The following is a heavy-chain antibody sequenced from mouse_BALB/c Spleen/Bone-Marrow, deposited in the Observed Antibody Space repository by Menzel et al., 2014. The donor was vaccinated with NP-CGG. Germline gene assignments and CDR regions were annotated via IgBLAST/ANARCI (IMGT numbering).Heavy chain of an antibody. CDR1: GYTFTDYA. V-gene: IGHV1S137*01. Sequence: QVQLQQSGAELVRPGVSVKISCKGSGYTFTDYAMHWVKRSHAESLEWIGVINTYFGDISYNQKFKGKATIAVDKTPXTVYMELARLTAEDSAIYYCARGYSNNYAMDYWGQGTSVTVSS. D-gene: IGHD2-5*01. CDR3: ARGYSNNYAMDY. J-gene: IGHJ4*01. CDR2: INTYFGDI.